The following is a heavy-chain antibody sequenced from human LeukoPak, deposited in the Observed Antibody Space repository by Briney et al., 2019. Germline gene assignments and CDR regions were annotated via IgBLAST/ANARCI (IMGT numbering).Heavy chain of an antibody. J-gene: IGHJ4*02. CDR1: GFTFSSYG. Sequence: PGGSLRLSCAASGFTFSSYGMHWVRQAPGKGLEWVAVISYDGSNKYYADSVKGRFTISRDNSKNTLYLQMNSLRAEDTAVYYCATSTGKLRYFDWLLSPMDYWGQGTLVSVCS. D-gene: IGHD3-9*01. CDR2: ISYDGSNK. CDR3: ATSTGKLRYFDWLLSPMDY. V-gene: IGHV3-30*03.